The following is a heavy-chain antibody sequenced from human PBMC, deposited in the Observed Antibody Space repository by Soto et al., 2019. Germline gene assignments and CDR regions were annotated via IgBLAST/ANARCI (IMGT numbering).Heavy chain of an antibody. CDR3: ARGSYYDMDV. Sequence: ASVKVSCKASGYTFSSFDIIWVRQATGQGLEWMGWMSPKSGHTGYAQKFQGRVTMARNTSVNTAYMELSRLTSDDTAVYFCARGSYYDMDVWGQGTTVTVS. J-gene: IGHJ6*02. V-gene: IGHV1-8*01. CDR1: GYTFSSFD. CDR2: MSPKSGHT.